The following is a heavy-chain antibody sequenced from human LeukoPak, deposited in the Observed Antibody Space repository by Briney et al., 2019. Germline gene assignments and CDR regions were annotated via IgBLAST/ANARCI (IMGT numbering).Heavy chain of an antibody. CDR2: IKEDGSKK. CDR1: ALTFSSAW. Sequence: PGRSLRLSWAASALTFSSAWTGCVRQAPGKGMGWVANIKEDGSKKYYAASVKGRFTNTRDNAKNSLYLQMNSRRAEDTAVYYCARPCWIQLWSGFDYWGQGTLVTVSS. J-gene: IGHJ4*02. D-gene: IGHD5-18*01. V-gene: IGHV3-7*01. CDR3: ARPCWIQLWSGFDY.